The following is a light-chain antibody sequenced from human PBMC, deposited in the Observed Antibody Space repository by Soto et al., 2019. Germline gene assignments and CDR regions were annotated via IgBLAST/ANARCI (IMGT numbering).Light chain of an antibody. J-gene: IGLJ3*02. CDR3: LLSRSGGRV. Sequence: QAVVTKEPSLTVSPGGTVTLPCGSSTGAVTSGHSPSWFQQKPVQAPSTLIYDTTNLRSWTPARFAGSLLEGKAALTLSGAYPEDEADYYCLLSRSGGRVLGGGTKLTVL. CDR2: DTT. V-gene: IGLV7-46*01. CDR1: TGAVTSGHS.